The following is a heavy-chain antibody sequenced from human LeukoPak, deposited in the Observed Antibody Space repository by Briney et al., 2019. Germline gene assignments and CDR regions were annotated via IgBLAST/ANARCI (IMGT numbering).Heavy chain of an antibody. Sequence: ASVKVSCKASGYTFTGYYMHWVRQAPGQGLEWMGRINPNSGGTNYAQKFQGRVTMTRDTSISTAYMELSRLRSDGTAVYYCARDKRVYYGSGSQYWGQGTLVTVSS. CDR2: INPNSGGT. CDR1: GYTFTGYY. V-gene: IGHV1-2*06. J-gene: IGHJ4*02. D-gene: IGHD3-10*01. CDR3: ARDKRVYYGSGSQY.